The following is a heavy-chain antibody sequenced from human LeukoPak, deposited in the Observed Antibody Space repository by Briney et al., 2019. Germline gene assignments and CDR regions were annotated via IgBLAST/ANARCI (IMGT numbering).Heavy chain of an antibody. Sequence: SGRSLRLSCAASGFTFTSYGMHWIRQAPGKGLEWVAVISYDASSQYYTDSVKGRFTISRDSSKNTLYLQMNTLRAEDTAVYYCAKQREGVSWSPDYWGQGTLVTVSS. CDR3: AKQREGVSWSPDY. V-gene: IGHV3-30*18. CDR1: GFTFTSYG. CDR2: ISYDASSQ. J-gene: IGHJ4*02. D-gene: IGHD6-13*01.